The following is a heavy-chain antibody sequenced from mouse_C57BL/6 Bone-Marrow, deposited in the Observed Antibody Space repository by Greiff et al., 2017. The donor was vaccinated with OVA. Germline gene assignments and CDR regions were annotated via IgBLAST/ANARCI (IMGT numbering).Heavy chain of an antibody. J-gene: IGHJ2*01. CDR3: TGEAVVARSPYYFDY. Sequence: QVQLQQSGAELVRPGASVTLSCKASGYTFTDYEMHWVKQTPVHGLEWIGAIDPETGGTAYNQKFKGKAILTADKSSSTAYMELRSLTSEDSAVYYCTGEAVVARSPYYFDYWGQGTTLTVSS. D-gene: IGHD1-1*01. CDR1: GYTFTDYE. CDR2: IDPETGGT. V-gene: IGHV1-15*01.